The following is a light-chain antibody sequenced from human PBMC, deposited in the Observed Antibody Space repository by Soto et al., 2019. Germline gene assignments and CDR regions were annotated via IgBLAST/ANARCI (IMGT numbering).Light chain of an antibody. J-gene: IGKJ2*03. CDR3: QQFDSSRIYS. CDR1: QSVTSTY. Sequence: IVLTQSPGTLPLSPGERATLSCRASQSVTSTYLAWYQQKPGQSPRLIIYGGSTRATGFPDRFSGGGSGTDFTLTISRLEPEDSAVYYCHCQQFDSSRIYSFGQGTKLEI. V-gene: IGKV3-20*01. CDR2: GGS.